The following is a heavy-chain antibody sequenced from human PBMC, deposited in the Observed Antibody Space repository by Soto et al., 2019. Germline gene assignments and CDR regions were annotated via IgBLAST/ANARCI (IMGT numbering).Heavy chain of an antibody. CDR1: GFTFDDYT. J-gene: IGHJ6*02. CDR3: AKDIGYSSGGSCYSASNYYGMDL. CDR2: ISWDGGST. V-gene: IGHV3-43*01. D-gene: IGHD2-15*01. Sequence: PGGSLRLSCAASGFTFDDYTMHWVRQAPGKGLEWVSLISWDGGSTYYADSVKGRFTISRDNSKNSLYLQMNSLRTEDTALYYRAKDIGYSSGGSCYSASNYYGMDLWGQGTTVTVS.